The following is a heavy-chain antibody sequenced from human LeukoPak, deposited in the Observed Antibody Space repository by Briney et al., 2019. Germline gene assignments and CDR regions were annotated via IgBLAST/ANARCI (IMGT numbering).Heavy chain of an antibody. CDR3: ARLLTISQFDP. V-gene: IGHV1-18*04. J-gene: IGHJ5*02. CDR2: ISAYNGNT. Sequence: PSATVTLTSNATRCTFTSYGISWVRQAPGKGIEWMGWISAYNGNTNYAQKIQGRVTMTTDTSTSTAYMELRSLRSDDTAVYYCARLLTISQFDPWGQGTLVTVSS. D-gene: IGHD3-9*01. CDR1: RCTFTSYG.